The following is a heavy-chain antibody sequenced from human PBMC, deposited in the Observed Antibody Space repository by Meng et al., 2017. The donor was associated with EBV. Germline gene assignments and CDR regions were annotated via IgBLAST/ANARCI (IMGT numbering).Heavy chain of an antibody. Sequence: VQGVQAGAEVKTPEASVKVSWKASVYTFTSYCISWVRPAPGQGLEWMGWISAYNGNTNYAQKLQGRVTMTTDTSTSTAYMELRSLRSDDTAVYYCARGLDYFDYWGQGTLVTVSS. CDR3: ARGLDYFDY. CDR1: VYTFTSYC. CDR2: ISAYNGNT. J-gene: IGHJ4*02. V-gene: IGHV1-18*01.